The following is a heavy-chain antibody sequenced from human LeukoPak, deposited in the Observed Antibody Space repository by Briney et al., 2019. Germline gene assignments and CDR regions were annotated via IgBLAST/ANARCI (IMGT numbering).Heavy chain of an antibody. CDR1: GFTFSGFW. V-gene: IGHV3-7*03. CDR3: ARSSYSSSSSV. CDR2: INSDGSEG. Sequence: GGSLRLSCAVSGFTFSGFWMSWSRQAPGKGLEWVASINSDGSEGYYADVVKGRFTISRDHAKNSLYLQINSLRAEDTAVYYCARSSYSSSSSVWGQGTMVTVSS. J-gene: IGHJ3*01. D-gene: IGHD6-6*01.